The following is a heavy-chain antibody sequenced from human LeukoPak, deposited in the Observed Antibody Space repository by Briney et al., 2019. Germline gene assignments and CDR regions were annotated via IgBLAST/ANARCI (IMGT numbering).Heavy chain of an antibody. Sequence: GESLKISCEGSGYNFTTYWIGWVRQMPGKGLEWMGILYPGDSDTRYSPSFQGQVTISADKSISTAYLQWSGLKASDTAMYYCARRDGFGAIDFAFDIWGQGTMVTVSS. D-gene: IGHD3-10*01. CDR3: ARRDGFGAIDFAFDI. V-gene: IGHV5-51*01. CDR2: LYPGDSDT. J-gene: IGHJ3*02. CDR1: GYNFTTYW.